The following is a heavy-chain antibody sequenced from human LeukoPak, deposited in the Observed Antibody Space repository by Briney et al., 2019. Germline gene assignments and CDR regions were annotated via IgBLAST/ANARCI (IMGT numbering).Heavy chain of an antibody. CDR2: ISHGGGT. J-gene: IGHJ4*02. Sequence: PSETLSLTCTVSGGSIRRDGDLWGWLRQPPGKGLEWIGTISHGGGTYYSPSLQSRVTLSVDTTKNQFSLKLSSVTAADTAVYYCARHADCIGDCYRNWGQGTLVTVYS. CDR1: GGSIRRDGDL. D-gene: IGHD2-21*02. V-gene: IGHV4-39*01. CDR3: ARHADCIGDCYRN.